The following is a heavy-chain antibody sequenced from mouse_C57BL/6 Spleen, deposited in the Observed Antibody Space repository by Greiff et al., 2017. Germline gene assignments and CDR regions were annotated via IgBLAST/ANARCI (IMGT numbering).Heavy chain of an antibody. CDR3: AREVGQYLDV. Sequence: EVQGVESGGGLVKPGGSLKLSCAASGFTFSDYGMHWVRQAPEKGLEWVAYISRGSSTIYYADTVKGRFTISRDNAKNTLFLQMTSLRSEDTAMDYCAREVGQYLDVWGTGTTVTVSS. CDR1: GFTFSDYG. V-gene: IGHV5-17*01. D-gene: IGHD3-3*01. J-gene: IGHJ1*03. CDR2: ISRGSSTI.